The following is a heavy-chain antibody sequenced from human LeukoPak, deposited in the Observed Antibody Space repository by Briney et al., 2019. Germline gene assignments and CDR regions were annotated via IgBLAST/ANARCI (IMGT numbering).Heavy chain of an antibody. CDR1: GFTFSSYW. V-gene: IGHV3-7*01. J-gene: IGHJ4*02. CDR3: ARDWSAWTMVRGVIDY. Sequence: GGSLRLSCAASGFTFSSYWMSWVRQAPGKGLEWVANIKQDGSEKYYVDSVKGRFTISRDNAKNSLYLQMNSLRAEDTAVYYCARDWSAWTMVRGVIDYWGQGTLVTVSS. CDR2: IKQDGSEK. D-gene: IGHD3-10*01.